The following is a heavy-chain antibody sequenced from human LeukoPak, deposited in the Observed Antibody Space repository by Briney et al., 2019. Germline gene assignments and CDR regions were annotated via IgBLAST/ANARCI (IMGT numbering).Heavy chain of an antibody. J-gene: IGHJ4*02. V-gene: IGHV3-15*01. Sequence: PGGSLRLSWAASGFTFSNPWMSWVRQAAGKGLEGVGRIKSKTDGWTKDYVAPVKGRLPISREDSKTTLYLQMNSLKTEETAVYYCTTDISGDYVWGSYRDYWGQGALVTVSS. CDR3: TTDISGDYVWGSYRDY. CDR1: GFTFSNPW. D-gene: IGHD3-16*02. CDR2: IKSKTDGWTK.